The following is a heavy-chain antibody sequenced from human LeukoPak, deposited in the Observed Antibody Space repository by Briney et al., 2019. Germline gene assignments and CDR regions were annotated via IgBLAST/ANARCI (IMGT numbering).Heavy chain of an antibody. CDR2: SSPYNGKT. Sequence: ASVKVSCKASGYSFINYGITWVRQAPGQGLEWMGWSSPYNGKTNYAQKFQGRVTMTTDASTNTAVMELRNLRSDDPAVDYCARGGIDIVTVPVSNWFDPWGQGALVTVSS. CDR3: ARGGIDIVTVPVSNWFDP. V-gene: IGHV1-18*01. CDR1: GYSFINYG. J-gene: IGHJ5*02. D-gene: IGHD2/OR15-2a*01.